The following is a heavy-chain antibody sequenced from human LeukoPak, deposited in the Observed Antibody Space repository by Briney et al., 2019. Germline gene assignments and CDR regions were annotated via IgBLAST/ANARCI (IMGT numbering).Heavy chain of an antibody. J-gene: IGHJ4*02. CDR2: IRHDGSNK. D-gene: IGHD3-22*01. V-gene: IGHV3-30*02. CDR3: AKDIAYYYDSSGPLFDN. Sequence: GGSLRLSCAASGFTVTSYGMHWVRQAPGKGLGWVAFIRHDGSNKYYTDSVKGRFTISRDNSKNTLYLQMNSLRPEDTAVYYCAKDIAYYYDSSGPLFDNWGQGTLVTVSS. CDR1: GFTVTSYG.